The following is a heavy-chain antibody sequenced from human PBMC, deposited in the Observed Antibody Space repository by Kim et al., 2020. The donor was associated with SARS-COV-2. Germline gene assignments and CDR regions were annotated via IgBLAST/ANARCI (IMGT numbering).Heavy chain of an antibody. Sequence: GGSLRLSCAASGFTFSSYAMHWVRQAPGKGLEWVAVISYDGSNKYYADSVKGRFTISRDNSKNTLYLQMNSLRAEDTAVYYCARDSGFGAETPQVHYYYYMDVWGKGTTVTVSS. CDR2: ISYDGSNK. V-gene: IGHV3-30-3*01. J-gene: IGHJ6*03. CDR3: ARDSGFGAETPQVHYYYYMDV. D-gene: IGHD3-10*01. CDR1: GFTFSSYA.